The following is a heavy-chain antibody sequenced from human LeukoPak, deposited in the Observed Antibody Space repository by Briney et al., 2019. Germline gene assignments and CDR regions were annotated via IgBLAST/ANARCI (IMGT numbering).Heavy chain of an antibody. CDR3: ARDIGYFDY. J-gene: IGHJ4*02. CDR1: GFTFRNYW. D-gene: IGHD1-26*01. Sequence: PGGSLRLSCAASGFTFRNYWMGWVRQAPGKGLEWVAVIWYDGSNKYYADSVKGRFTISRDNSKNTLYLQMNSLRAEDTAVYYCARDIGYFDYWGQGTLVTVSS. V-gene: IGHV3-33*08. CDR2: IWYDGSNK.